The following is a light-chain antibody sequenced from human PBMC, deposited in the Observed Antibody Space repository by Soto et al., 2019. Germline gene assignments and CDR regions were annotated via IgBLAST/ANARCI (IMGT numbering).Light chain of an antibody. Sequence: EIVLTQSPGTLSLSPGERAALSCRASQSVSSTYLAWYQQKPGQAPRLLIYSASSRATGIPDRFSGSGSGTKFTLTISRLEPEDVAVYYCKQYGNSFTFSGGTKVEI. CDR3: KQYGNSFT. CDR1: QSVSSTY. V-gene: IGKV3-20*01. J-gene: IGKJ4*01. CDR2: SAS.